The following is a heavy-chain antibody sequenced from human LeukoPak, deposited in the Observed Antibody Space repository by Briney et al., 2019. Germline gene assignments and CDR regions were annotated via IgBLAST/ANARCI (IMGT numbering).Heavy chain of an antibody. D-gene: IGHD3-22*01. V-gene: IGHV1-2*02. CDR3: ARDSLYYYDSSGYYLVIFDY. CDR1: GYAXXXYY. Sequence: GYAXXXYYMHWVRQAPGQGLEWMGWINPNSGGTNYAQKFQGRVTITRDTSISTAYMELSRLRSDDTAVYYCARDSLYYYDSSGYYLVIFDYWGQGTLVTVSS. CDR2: INPNSGGT. J-gene: IGHJ4*02.